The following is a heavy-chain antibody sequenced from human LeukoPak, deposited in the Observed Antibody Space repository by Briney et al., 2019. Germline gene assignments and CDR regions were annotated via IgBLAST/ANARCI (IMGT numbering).Heavy chain of an antibody. D-gene: IGHD3-10*01. Sequence: GGSLRLSCAASGFTFSSYGVSWVRQAPGKGLEWVSVISGSGGSTYYADSVKGRFTISRDNSKNTLYLQMNSLRAEDTAVYYCAKDGSVLLWFGELLKWDVGYFDYWGQGTLVTVSS. V-gene: IGHV3-23*01. CDR2: ISGSGGST. CDR3: AKDGSVLLWFGELLKWDVGYFDY. CDR1: GFTFSSYG. J-gene: IGHJ4*02.